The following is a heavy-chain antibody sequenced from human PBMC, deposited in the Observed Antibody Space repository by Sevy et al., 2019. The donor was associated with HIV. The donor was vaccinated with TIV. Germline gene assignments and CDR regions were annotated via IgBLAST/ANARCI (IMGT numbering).Heavy chain of an antibody. CDR2: IYYSGST. CDR1: GGSISSYY. D-gene: IGHD6-13*01. V-gene: IGHV4-59*01. J-gene: IGHJ4*02. Sequence: SETMSLTCTVSGGSISSYYWSWIRQPPGKGLERIGYIYYSGSTKYNPSLKSRVTISVDTSKNQFSLKLSSVTAADTAVYYCARDMGIAAAGTRGGFDYWCQGTLVTVSS. CDR3: ARDMGIAAAGTRGGFDY.